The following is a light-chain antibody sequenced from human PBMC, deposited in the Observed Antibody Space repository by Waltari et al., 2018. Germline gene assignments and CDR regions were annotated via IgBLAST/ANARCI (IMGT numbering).Light chain of an antibody. J-gene: IGKJ1*01. CDR3: QQYNDDPRT. CDR2: KAS. Sequence: DIQLTQSPSTLSASVGVRVTITCRASQSVSNWLAWYQQKPGKAPNLLIYKASSLESGVPSRFSGSGSGTEFTLTISSLQPDDFATYYCQQYNDDPRTFGQGTEVEFK. CDR1: QSVSNW. V-gene: IGKV1-5*03.